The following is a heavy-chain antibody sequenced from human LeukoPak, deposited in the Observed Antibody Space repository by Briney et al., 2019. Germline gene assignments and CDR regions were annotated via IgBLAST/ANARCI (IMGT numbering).Heavy chain of an antibody. CDR2: IYHSGST. J-gene: IGHJ4*02. CDR1: GYSISSGYY. Sequence: SETLSLTCAVSGYSISSGYYWGWIRQPPGKGLEWIGSIYHSGSTYYNPSLKSRVTISVDTSKNQFSLKLSSVTAADTAVYYCTRLPFPNWDTDYDYWGQGTLVTVSS. D-gene: IGHD1-1*01. CDR3: TRLPFPNWDTDYDY. V-gene: IGHV4-38-2*01.